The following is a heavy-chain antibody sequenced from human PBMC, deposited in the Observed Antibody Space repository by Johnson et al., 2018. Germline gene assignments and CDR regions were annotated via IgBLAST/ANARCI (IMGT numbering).Heavy chain of an antibody. CDR3: ARHYYDSSGYFDF. V-gene: IGHV1-46*01. D-gene: IGHD3-22*01. Sequence: VQLLESGAEVKTPGASVRVSCKASGYTFINYYVHWVRQAPGQGLEWVGMINPSGGRTTYAQKLPGRVTVTGDTSTSTVYMELSSLISEDTAIYYCARHYYDSSGYFDFWGQGTPVTVSS. CDR1: GYTFINYY. CDR2: INPSGGRT. J-gene: IGHJ4*02.